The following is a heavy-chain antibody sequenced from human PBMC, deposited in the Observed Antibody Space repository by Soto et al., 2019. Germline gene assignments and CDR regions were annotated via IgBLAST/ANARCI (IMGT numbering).Heavy chain of an antibody. CDR2: IYYSGST. Sequence: SETLSLTCTVSGGSISSGGYYRSWIRQHPGKGLEWIGYIYYSGSTYYNPSLKSRVTISVDTSKNQFSLKLSSVTAADTAVYYCASSLRGDSSGCFQHWGQGTLVTVSS. V-gene: IGHV4-31*03. J-gene: IGHJ1*01. D-gene: IGHD6-19*01. CDR1: GGSISSGGYY. CDR3: ASSLRGDSSGCFQH.